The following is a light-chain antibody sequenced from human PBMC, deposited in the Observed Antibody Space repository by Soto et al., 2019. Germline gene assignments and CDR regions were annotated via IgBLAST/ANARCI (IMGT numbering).Light chain of an antibody. CDR3: QQYDNLPLT. CDR2: DAS. Sequence: DIQMTQSPSSLSASVGDRVTITCQASQDISNYLNWYQQKPGKAPKLLIYDASNLETGVPSRFSGSGFGTDFTCTISSLQPEDIATYSCQQYDNLPLTFGGGTKVEIK. V-gene: IGKV1-33*01. CDR1: QDISNY. J-gene: IGKJ4*01.